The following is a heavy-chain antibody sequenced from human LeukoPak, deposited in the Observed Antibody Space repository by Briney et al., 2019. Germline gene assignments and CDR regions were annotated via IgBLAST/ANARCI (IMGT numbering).Heavy chain of an antibody. CDR3: AKQVAPYYYDSSGYYYDY. J-gene: IGHJ4*02. Sequence: PGGSLRLSCAASGFTFSNYAMSWVRQAPGKGLEWVSLISGSGGNTYYADSVKGRFTISRDNSKNTLYLQMSSLRAEDTALYYCAKQVAPYYYDSSGYYYDYWGQGTLVTVSS. CDR1: GFTFSNYA. D-gene: IGHD3-22*01. CDR2: ISGSGGNT. V-gene: IGHV3-23*01.